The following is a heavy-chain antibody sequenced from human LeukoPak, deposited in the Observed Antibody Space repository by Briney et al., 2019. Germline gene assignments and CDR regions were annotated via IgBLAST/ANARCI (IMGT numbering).Heavy chain of an antibody. CDR3: ARDPYAGRPPGY. J-gene: IGHJ4*02. Sequence: GGSLRLSCAASGFTFSNYSMNWVRQAPGKGLEWVSSISRSSNYIYYADSVKGRFTISRDNAKNSLYLQMNSLRAEDTAVYYCARDPYAGRPPGYWGQGTLVTVSS. D-gene: IGHD6-13*01. V-gene: IGHV3-21*01. CDR1: GFTFSNYS. CDR2: ISRSSNYI.